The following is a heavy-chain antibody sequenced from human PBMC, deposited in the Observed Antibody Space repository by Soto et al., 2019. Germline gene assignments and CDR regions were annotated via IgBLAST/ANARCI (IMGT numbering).Heavy chain of an antibody. Sequence: SETLSLTCTVSGGSISSSSYYWGWIRQPPGKGLEWIGSIYYSGSTYYNPSLKSRVTISVDTSKNQFSLKLSSVTAADTAVYYCARPMTTVTTRPADWFDPWGQGTLVTVSS. CDR1: GGSISSSSYY. CDR3: ARPMTTVTTRPADWFDP. V-gene: IGHV4-39*01. D-gene: IGHD4-17*01. CDR2: IYYSGST. J-gene: IGHJ5*02.